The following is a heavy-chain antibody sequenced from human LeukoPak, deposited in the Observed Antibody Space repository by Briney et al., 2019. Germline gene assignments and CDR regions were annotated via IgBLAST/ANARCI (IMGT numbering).Heavy chain of an antibody. J-gene: IGHJ3*02. D-gene: IGHD2-15*01. CDR3: ARDWEYCSGGSCYSKDAFDI. CDR1: GYTFTGYY. CDR2: INPNSGGT. Sequence: GASVKVSCKASGYTFTGYYMHWVRQAPGQGLEWMGWINPNSGGTNYAQKFQGRVTMTRDTSISTAYMELSRLRSDDKAVYYCARDWEYCSGGSCYSKDAFDIWGQGTMVTVSS. V-gene: IGHV1-2*02.